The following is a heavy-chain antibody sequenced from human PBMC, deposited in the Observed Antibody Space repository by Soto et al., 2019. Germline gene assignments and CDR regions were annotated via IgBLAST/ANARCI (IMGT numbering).Heavy chain of an antibody. V-gene: IGHV3-33*01. D-gene: IGHD1-26*01. J-gene: IGHJ4*02. CDR3: ARVYVVGAPQDY. CDR1: GFTFISYG. CDR2: IWYDGSNK. Sequence: GGSLRLSCAASGFTFISYGMHWVRQAPGKGLEWVAVIWYDGSNKYYADSVKGRFTISRDNSKNTLYLQMNSLRAEDTAVYYCARVYVVGAPQDYWGQGTLVTVSS.